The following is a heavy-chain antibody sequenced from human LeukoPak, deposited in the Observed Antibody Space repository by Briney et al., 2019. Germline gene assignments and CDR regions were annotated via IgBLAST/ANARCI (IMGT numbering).Heavy chain of an antibody. CDR1: GGSISSGSYY. CDR2: IYTSGST. CDR3: AYSSSWYPPYYY. D-gene: IGHD6-13*01. J-gene: IGHJ4*02. V-gene: IGHV4-61*02. Sequence: PSQTLSLTCTVSGGSISSGSYYWSWIRQPAGKGLEWIGRIYTSGSTNYNPSLKSRVTISVDTSKNQFSLKLSSVTAADTAVYYYAYSSSWYPPYYYWGQGTLVTVSS.